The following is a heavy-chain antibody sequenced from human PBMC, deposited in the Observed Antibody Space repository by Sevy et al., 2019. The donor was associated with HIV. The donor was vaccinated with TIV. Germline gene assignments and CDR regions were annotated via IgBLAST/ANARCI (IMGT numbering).Heavy chain of an antibody. Sequence: SQTFSRICAISGDGVSSRGTVWNWIRQSPSRGLEWMGRTYYRSKWWNNYALSVKSRISINPDTSKNQVSLHLNSVTPDDTAVYYCARDGGANWDGRPSGTVFDYWGQGTLVTVSS. V-gene: IGHV6-1*01. CDR1: GDGVSSRGTV. CDR3: ARDGGANWDGRPSGTVFDY. CDR2: TYYRSKWWN. D-gene: IGHD1-1*01. J-gene: IGHJ4*02.